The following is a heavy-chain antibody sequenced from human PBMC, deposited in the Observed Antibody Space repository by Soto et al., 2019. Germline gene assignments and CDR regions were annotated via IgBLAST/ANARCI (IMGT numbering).Heavy chain of an antibody. J-gene: IGHJ1*01. Sequence: PSETLSLTCTVSGGSISSYYWSWIRQPPGKGLEWIGYIYYSGSTNYNPSLKSRVTISVDTSKNQFSLKLSSVTAADTAVYYCASTRDLGYCSGGSCYEGYFQHWGQGTLVTVSS. CDR1: GGSISSYY. CDR2: IYYSGST. D-gene: IGHD2-15*01. V-gene: IGHV4-59*08. CDR3: ASTRDLGYCSGGSCYEGYFQH.